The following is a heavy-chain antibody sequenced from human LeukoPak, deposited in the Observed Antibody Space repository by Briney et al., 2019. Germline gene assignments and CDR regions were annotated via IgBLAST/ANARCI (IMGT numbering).Heavy chain of an antibody. V-gene: IGHV1-69*13. D-gene: IGHD3-22*01. CDR2: IIPIFGTA. CDR1: GGTFSSYA. CDR3: ARAIVVGDYYFDY. J-gene: IGHJ4*02. Sequence: SVKVSYKASGGTFSSYAISWVRQAPGQGLEWMGGIIPIFGTANYAQKFQGRVTITADESTSTAYMELSSLRSEDTAVYYCARAIVVGDYYFDYWGQGTLVTVSS.